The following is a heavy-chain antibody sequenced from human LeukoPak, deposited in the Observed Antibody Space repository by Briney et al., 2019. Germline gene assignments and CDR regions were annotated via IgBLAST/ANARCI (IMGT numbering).Heavy chain of an antibody. D-gene: IGHD4-23*01. CDR2: VNYSGSA. V-gene: IGHV4-59*01. Sequence: SETLSLTCTVSSGSINNYYWSWIRQPPGKRLEWIGFVNYSGSANYKSSLKSRATISVDTSKNQFSLKLSSVTAADTAVYYCARVASRTTVVIPYAFDIWGQGTMVTVSS. J-gene: IGHJ3*02. CDR3: ARVASRTTVVIPYAFDI. CDR1: SGSINNYY.